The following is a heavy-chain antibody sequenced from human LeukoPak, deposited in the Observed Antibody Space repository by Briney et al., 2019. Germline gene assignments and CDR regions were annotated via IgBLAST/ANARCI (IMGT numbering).Heavy chain of an antibody. CDR3: ARHWAFDI. J-gene: IGHJ3*02. CDR1: GGSITDYY. CDR2: IYYSGST. V-gene: IGHV4-59*08. Sequence: PSETLSLTCTVSGGSITDYYWGWIRQPPGKGLEWIGYIYYSGSTNYNPSLKSRVTISVDTSKNQFSLKLSSVTAADTAVYYCARHWAFDIWGQGTMVTVSS.